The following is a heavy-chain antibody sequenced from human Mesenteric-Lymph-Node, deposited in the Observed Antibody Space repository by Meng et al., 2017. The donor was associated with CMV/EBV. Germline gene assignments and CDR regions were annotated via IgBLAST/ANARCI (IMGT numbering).Heavy chain of an antibody. Sequence: QVHLVQSVAEVKKPGSSVKVACKASGGTFSSYTISWVRQAPGQGLEWMGRIIPILGIANYAQKFQGRVTITADKSTSTAYMELSSLRSEDTAVYYCAGGIAAAGSRWFDPWGQGTLVTVSS. D-gene: IGHD6-13*01. CDR3: AGGIAAAGSRWFDP. V-gene: IGHV1-69*02. CDR1: GGTFSSYT. CDR2: IIPILGIA. J-gene: IGHJ5*02.